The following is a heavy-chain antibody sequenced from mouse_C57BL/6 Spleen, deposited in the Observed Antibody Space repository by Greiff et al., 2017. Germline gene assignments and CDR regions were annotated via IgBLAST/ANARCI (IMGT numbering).Heavy chain of an antibody. J-gene: IGHJ2*01. Sequence: EVHLVESGGDLVKPGGSLKLSCAASGFTFSSYGMSWVRQTPDKRLEWVATISSGGSYTYYPDSVKGRFTISRDNAKNTLYLQMSSLKSEDTAMYYCARHLLTFDYWGQGTTLTVSS. CDR1: GFTFSSYG. CDR3: ARHLLTFDY. CDR2: ISSGGSYT. V-gene: IGHV5-6*01.